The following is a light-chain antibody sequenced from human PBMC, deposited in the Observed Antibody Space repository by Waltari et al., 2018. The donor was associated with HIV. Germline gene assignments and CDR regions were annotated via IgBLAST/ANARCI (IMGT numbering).Light chain of an antibody. J-gene: IGLJ2*01. CDR1: SSDVGGYNY. CDR3: SSYTGSDNLV. Sequence: QSALTQPPSASGSPGQSVTISCTGTSSDVGGYNYVSWYQQHPGKAPKLMIYEVSKRPSGVQYRFSGSGSDNTASLTVSGLQAEDEADYYCSSYTGSDNLVFGGGTKLTVL. CDR2: EVS. V-gene: IGLV2-8*01.